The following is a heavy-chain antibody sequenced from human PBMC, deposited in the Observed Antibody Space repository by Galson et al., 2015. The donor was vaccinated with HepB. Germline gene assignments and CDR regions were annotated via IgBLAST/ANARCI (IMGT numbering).Heavy chain of an antibody. D-gene: IGHD2-2*01. CDR2: ISTAPYTT. V-gene: IGHV3-23*01. Sequence: SLRLSCAASGFTFSSYAFNWVRQAPGKGLEWVSGISTAPYTTYYADSVKGRFIVSRDNSKDTLYLQMDSLRAEDTAVYYCAKVGGSCSSTSCPFNSWGQGTLVIVSS. CDR1: GFTFSSYA. J-gene: IGHJ5*02. CDR3: AKVGGSCSSTSCPFNS.